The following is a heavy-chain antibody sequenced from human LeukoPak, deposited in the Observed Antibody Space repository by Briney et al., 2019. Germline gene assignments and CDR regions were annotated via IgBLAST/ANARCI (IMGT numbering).Heavy chain of an antibody. CDR3: ARWVPQQGYYFDY. J-gene: IGHJ4*02. CDR2: IHYSGST. D-gene: IGHD1-1*01. CDR1: GGSISSSSYY. Sequence: PSETLSLTCTVSGGSISSSSYYWGWIRQPPGKGLEWIGSIHYSGSTHYNPSLKSRVTISVDTSKNQFSLKLSPVTAADTAVYYCARWVPQQGYYFDYWGQGTLVTVSS. V-gene: IGHV4-39*01.